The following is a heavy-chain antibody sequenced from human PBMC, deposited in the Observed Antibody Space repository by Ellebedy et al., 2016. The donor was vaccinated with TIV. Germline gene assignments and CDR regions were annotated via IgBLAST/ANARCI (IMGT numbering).Heavy chain of an antibody. Sequence: AASVKVSCKASGGTFSSYAISWARHAPGQGLEWMGRIIPILGIANYAQKFQGRVTITADKSTSTAYMELSRLRSEDTAVYYCAREGLTTVVTQSYFDYWGQGTPVTVSS. CDR1: GGTFSSYA. V-gene: IGHV1-69*04. CDR3: AREGLTTVVTQSYFDY. D-gene: IGHD4-23*01. J-gene: IGHJ4*02. CDR2: IIPILGIA.